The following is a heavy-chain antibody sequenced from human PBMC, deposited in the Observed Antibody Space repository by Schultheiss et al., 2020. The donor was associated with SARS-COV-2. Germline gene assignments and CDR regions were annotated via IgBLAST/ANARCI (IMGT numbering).Heavy chain of an antibody. D-gene: IGHD6-6*01. CDR3: ARSPSIAAPFDY. CDR2: IHYSGST. CDR1: GGSISSSSYY. Sequence: SETLSLTCTVSGGSISSSSYYWGWIRQHPGKGLEWIGYIHYSGSTNYNPSLKSRVTISVDTSKNQFSLKLSSVTAADTAVYYCARSPSIAAPFDYWGQGTLVTVSS. J-gene: IGHJ4*02. V-gene: IGHV4-61*05.